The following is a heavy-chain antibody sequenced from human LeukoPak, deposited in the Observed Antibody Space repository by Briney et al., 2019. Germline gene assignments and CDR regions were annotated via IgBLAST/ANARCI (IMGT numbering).Heavy chain of an antibody. CDR1: GFTFSGSA. V-gene: IGHV3-73*01. J-gene: IGHJ6*02. Sequence: GGSLKLSCAASGFTFSGSAMHWVRQASGKGLEWVGRIRSKANSYATAYAASVKGRFTISRDNAKNSLSLQMNSLRAEDTAVYYCARLAQGSDVDGWGQGTTVTVSS. CDR3: ARLAQGSDVDG. D-gene: IGHD5-24*01. CDR2: IRSKANSYAT.